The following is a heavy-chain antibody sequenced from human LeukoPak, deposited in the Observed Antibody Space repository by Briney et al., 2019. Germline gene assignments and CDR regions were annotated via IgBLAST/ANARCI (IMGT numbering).Heavy chain of an antibody. CDR2: IRYDGSNK. J-gene: IGHJ6*03. CDR3: AREVSSGWPYYYYYYMDV. CDR1: GFTFSSYG. V-gene: IGHV3-30*02. D-gene: IGHD6-19*01. Sequence: PGGSLRLSCAASGFTFSSYGMHWVRQAPGKGLEWVAFIRYDGSNKYYADSVKGRFTISRDNSKNTLYLQMNSLRAEDTAVYYCAREVSSGWPYYYYYYMDVWGKGTTVTVSS.